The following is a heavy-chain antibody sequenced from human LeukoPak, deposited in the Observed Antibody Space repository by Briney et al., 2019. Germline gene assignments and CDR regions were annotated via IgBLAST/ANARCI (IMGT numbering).Heavy chain of an antibody. CDR3: ARVSSGSYYYYGMDV. J-gene: IGHJ6*02. D-gene: IGHD3-10*01. V-gene: IGHV1-69*13. Sequence: GASVKVSCKASGGTFSSYAISWVRQAPGQGLEWMGGIIPIFGTANYAQKFQGGVTITADESTSTAYMELRSLRSDDTAVYYCARVSSGSYYYYGMDVWGQGTTVTVSS. CDR2: IIPIFGTA. CDR1: GGTFSSYA.